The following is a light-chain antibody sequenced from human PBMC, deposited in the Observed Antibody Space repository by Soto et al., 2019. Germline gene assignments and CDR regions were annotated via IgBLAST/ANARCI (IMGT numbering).Light chain of an antibody. CDR2: DAR. CDR1: QSISSW. J-gene: IGKJ1*01. Sequence: PSALSPSVVERVTITCRASQSISSWWAWYQQKPGKAPKVLIYDARSFESGVPSRCSGSGSGTEFTITSLRLQPYEFENYHRQHNKSWTLGQGTKVDIK. V-gene: IGKV1-5*01. CDR3: QHNKSWT.